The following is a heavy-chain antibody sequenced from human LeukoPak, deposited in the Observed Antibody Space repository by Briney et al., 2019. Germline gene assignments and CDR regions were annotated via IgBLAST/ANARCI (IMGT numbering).Heavy chain of an antibody. J-gene: IGHJ3*02. CDR2: IYSGGST. CDR1: GFTVSSNY. V-gene: IGHV3-53*01. CDR3: AIRGTVTTHGAFDI. Sequence: PGGSLRLSCAASGFTVSSNYMSWVRQAPGKGLEWVSVIYSGGSTYYADSVKGRFTISRDNSKNTLYLQMNSLRAEDTAVYYCAIRGTVTTHGAFDIWGQGTMVTVSS. D-gene: IGHD4-17*01.